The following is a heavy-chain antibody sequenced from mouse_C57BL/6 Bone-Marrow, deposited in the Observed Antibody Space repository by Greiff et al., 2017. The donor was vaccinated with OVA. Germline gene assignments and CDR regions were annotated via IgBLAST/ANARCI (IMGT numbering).Heavy chain of an antibody. CDR3: ARRTVVSPFAY. CDR2: IYPRSGNT. J-gene: IGHJ3*01. Sequence: QVQLKESGAELARPGASVKLSCKASGYTFTSYGISWVKQRTGQGLEWIGEIYPRSGNTYYNEKFKGKAKLTADKSSSTAYMELRSLTSADSAVYFCARRTVVSPFAYWVQGTLVTVSA. D-gene: IGHD1-1*01. CDR1: GYTFTSYG. V-gene: IGHV1-81*01.